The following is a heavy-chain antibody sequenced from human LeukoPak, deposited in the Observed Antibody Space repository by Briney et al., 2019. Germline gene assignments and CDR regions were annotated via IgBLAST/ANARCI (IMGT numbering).Heavy chain of an antibody. CDR1: GFTFSSYS. V-gene: IGHV3-21*01. J-gene: IGHJ4*02. Sequence: GGSLRLSCAASGFTFSSYSMNWVRQAPGKGLEWVSSISSSSNYIYYADSVKGRFTISRDNAKNSLYLQMNSLRAEDTAVYYCARGAWFGELLGFDYWGQGTLVTVSS. D-gene: IGHD3-10*01. CDR2: ISSSSNYI. CDR3: ARGAWFGELLGFDY.